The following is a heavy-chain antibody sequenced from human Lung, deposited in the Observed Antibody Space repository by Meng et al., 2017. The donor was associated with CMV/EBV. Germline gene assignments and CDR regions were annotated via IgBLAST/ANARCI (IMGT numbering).Heavy chain of an antibody. V-gene: IGHV1-69*05. CDR3: ARGKDIVVVPAAYTFDY. CDR2: IIPIFGTA. Sequence: SVKVSCKASGGTFSSYAISWVRQAPGQGLEWMGGIIPIFGTANYAQKFQGRVTITTDESTSTAYMELSSLRSEDTAVYYCARGKDIVVVPAAYTFDYWGQGHXVTVSS. D-gene: IGHD2-2*01. J-gene: IGHJ4*02. CDR1: GGTFSSYA.